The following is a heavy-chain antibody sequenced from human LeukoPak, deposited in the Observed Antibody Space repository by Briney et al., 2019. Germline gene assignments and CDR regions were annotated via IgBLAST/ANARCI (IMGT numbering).Heavy chain of an antibody. CDR2: INPGGGST. Sequence: ASVKVSCKSSGYTFTNYYIHWVRQAPGQGLEWLGIINPGGGSTTYAQKFRVRVTMTSDTSTSTVFMELSGLRSEDTAIYYCAREGPATYHFDFWGQGTLVTVSS. CDR3: AREGPATYHFDF. J-gene: IGHJ4*02. D-gene: IGHD2-2*01. V-gene: IGHV1-46*01. CDR1: GYTFTNYY.